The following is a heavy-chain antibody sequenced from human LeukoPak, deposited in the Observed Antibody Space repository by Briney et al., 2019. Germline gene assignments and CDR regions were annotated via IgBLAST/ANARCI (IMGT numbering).Heavy chain of an antibody. J-gene: IGHJ3*02. V-gene: IGHV3-7*01. D-gene: IGHD2-15*01. Sequence: GGSLRLSGVASGFSFTAYWMSWVRQAPGKGLEFLANINQDAGTTNYVDSVKGRFTISRDTAENSLYLQMSSLRAEDTALYYCARDPGWSSFDIWGQGIMVTVSS. CDR2: INQDAGTT. CDR3: ARDPGWSSFDI. CDR1: GFSFTAYW.